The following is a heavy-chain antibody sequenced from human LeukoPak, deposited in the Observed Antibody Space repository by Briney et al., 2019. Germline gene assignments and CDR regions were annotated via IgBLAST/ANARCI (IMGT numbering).Heavy chain of an antibody. J-gene: IGHJ4*02. V-gene: IGHV1-18*01. CDR2: ISAYNGNT. Sequence: ASVKVSCKASGYTFTSYGISWVRQAPGQGLEWMGWISAYNGNTNYAQKLQGRVTMTTDTSTSTAYMELRSLRSDDTAVYYCARSADPYSSSSFDYWGQGTLVTVSS. CDR3: ARSADPYSSSSFDY. D-gene: IGHD6-6*01. CDR1: GYTFTSYG.